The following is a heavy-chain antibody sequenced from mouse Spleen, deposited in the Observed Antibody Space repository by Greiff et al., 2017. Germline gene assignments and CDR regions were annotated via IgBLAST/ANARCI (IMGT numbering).Heavy chain of an antibody. CDR1: GFTFSSYG. J-gene: IGHJ4*01. D-gene: IGHD2-1*01. CDR3: ARDGNYGAMDY. Sequence: DVQLVESGGGLVKPGGSLKLSCAASGFTFSSYGMSWVRQTPEKRLEWVATISGGGSYTYYPDSVKGRFTISRDNAKNNLYLQMSSLRSEDTALYYCARDGNYGAMDYWGQGTSVTVSS. V-gene: IGHV5-9-2*01. CDR2: ISGGGSYT.